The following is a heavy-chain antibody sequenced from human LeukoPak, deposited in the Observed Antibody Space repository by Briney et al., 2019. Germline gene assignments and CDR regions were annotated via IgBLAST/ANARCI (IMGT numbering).Heavy chain of an antibody. D-gene: IGHD3-9*01. V-gene: IGHV1-18*01. J-gene: IGHJ4*02. CDR1: GYTFTSNG. CDR3: ASLFILTGYSPGYYLDY. CDR2: ISAYYGNT. Sequence: ASVKVSCKASGYTFTSNGISWVRQAPGQGLEWMGWISAYYGNTNYAQKLQGRVTMTTDTSTSTAYMELRSLRSDDTAVYYCASLFILTGYSPGYYLDYWGQGTLVTVSS.